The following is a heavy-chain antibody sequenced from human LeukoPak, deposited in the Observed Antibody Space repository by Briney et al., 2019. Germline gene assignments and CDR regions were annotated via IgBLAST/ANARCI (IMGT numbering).Heavy chain of an antibody. Sequence: EASVKVSCKASGYTLTAYYIYWVRQAPGQGLEWMGRINPNSGGTDYAQNFQGRVTMTRDTSISTAYMELSRLRSDDTAVYYCARGYCSGGTCYLVDNWLDPWGQGTLVTVSS. CDR3: ARGYCSGGTCYLVDNWLDP. V-gene: IGHV1-2*06. CDR2: INPNSGGT. J-gene: IGHJ5*02. D-gene: IGHD2-15*01. CDR1: GYTLTAYY.